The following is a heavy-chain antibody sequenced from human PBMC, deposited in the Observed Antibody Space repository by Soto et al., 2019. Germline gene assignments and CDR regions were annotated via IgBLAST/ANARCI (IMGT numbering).Heavy chain of an antibody. D-gene: IGHD3-3*01. J-gene: IGHJ6*02. V-gene: IGHV3-23*01. CDR3: AKATSIRFLEWLFFGPGMDV. CDR1: GFTFSSYA. Sequence: PVGSLRLSCAASGFTFSSYAMSWVRQAPGKGLEWVSAISGSGGSTYYADSVKGRFTISRDNSKNTLYLQMNSLRAEDTAVYYCAKATSIRFLEWLFFGPGMDVWGQGTTVTVS. CDR2: ISGSGGST.